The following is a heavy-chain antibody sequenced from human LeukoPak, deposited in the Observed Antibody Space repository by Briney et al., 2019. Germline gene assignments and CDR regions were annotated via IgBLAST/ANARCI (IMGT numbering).Heavy chain of an antibody. CDR1: GFSVSTYW. Sequence: GGSLRLSCAASGFSVSTYWMSWVRQAPGTGLEWVANIKQDGSEEHYVDSVKGRFTISRDNARKTLYLQMNSLRAEDTAVYFCARDSDYVWGTFDGLDVWGLGTTVTVSS. V-gene: IGHV3-7*01. D-gene: IGHD3-16*01. CDR3: ARDSDYVWGTFDGLDV. CDR2: IKQDGSEE. J-gene: IGHJ6*02.